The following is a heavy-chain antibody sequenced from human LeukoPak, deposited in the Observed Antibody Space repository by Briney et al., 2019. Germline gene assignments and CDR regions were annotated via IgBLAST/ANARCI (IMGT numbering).Heavy chain of an antibody. J-gene: IGHJ6*02. CDR1: GFTFSSFG. CDR2: IWYDGGDK. V-gene: IGHV3-33*01. Sequence: GRSLRLSCAASGFTFSSFGMHWVRQAPGKGLEWVAIIWYDGGDKYYADSVKGRFTISRDNSKNTLYLQMKSLRAEDTAVYYCARVFQGDGDKPYGMDVWGQGTTVTVSS. D-gene: IGHD5-24*01. CDR3: ARVFQGDGDKPYGMDV.